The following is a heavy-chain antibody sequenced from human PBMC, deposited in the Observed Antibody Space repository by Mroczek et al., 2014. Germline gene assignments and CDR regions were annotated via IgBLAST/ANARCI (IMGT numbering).Heavy chain of an antibody. CDR1: GGSFSGYY. CDR2: INHSGST. V-gene: IGHV4-34*01. J-gene: IGHJ4*02. Sequence: QVQLQQWGAGLLKPSETLSLTCAVYGGSFSGYYWSWIRQPPGKGLEWIGEINHSGSTNYNPSLKSRVTISVDTSKNQFSLKLSSVTAADTAVYYCAREVVDCSSTSCYPGRIVDYWGQGTLVTVSS. CDR3: AREVVDCSSTSCYPGRIVDY. D-gene: IGHD2-2*01.